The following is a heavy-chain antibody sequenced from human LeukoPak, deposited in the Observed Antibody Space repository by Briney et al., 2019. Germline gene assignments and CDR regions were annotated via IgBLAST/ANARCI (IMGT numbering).Heavy chain of an antibody. V-gene: IGHV3-7*05. CDR1: GFTISRYW. CDR2: IKQDGREK. Sequence: GGSLRLSCAAAGFTISRYWMSWVRQAPGKGLQWVANIKQDGREKYYVDSVKGRFTISRDNAKNSLYLQMNNLRAEDTAVYYCAKAPVVGPQYYFDYWGQGTLVTVSS. D-gene: IGHD1-26*01. CDR3: AKAPVVGPQYYFDY. J-gene: IGHJ4*02.